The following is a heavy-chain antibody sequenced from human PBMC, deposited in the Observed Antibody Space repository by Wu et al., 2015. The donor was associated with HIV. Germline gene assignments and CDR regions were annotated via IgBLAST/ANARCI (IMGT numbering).Heavy chain of an antibody. CDR1: GDTFTSYA. CDR2: ITPMFGKP. D-gene: IGHD1-26*01. CDR3: AKANRIVISGIDYYHQYGMDV. V-gene: IGHV1-69*13. J-gene: IGHJ6*02. Sequence: QVQLVQSGAEVKKPGSSVKVSCTASGDTFTSYAINWVRQAPGGGLEWMGRITPMFGKPNYAQNFLGRVTITADGSTNTAYMELTSLRSEDTAVYYCAKANRIVISGIDYYHQYGMDVWGQGTTVTVSS.